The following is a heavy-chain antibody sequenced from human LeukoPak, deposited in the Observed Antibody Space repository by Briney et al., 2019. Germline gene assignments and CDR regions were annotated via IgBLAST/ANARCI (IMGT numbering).Heavy chain of an antibody. J-gene: IGHJ4*02. CDR1: GFTFSSYA. V-gene: IGHV3-23*01. D-gene: IGHD3-10*01. CDR2: ISGSGGST. CDR3: AKGTMVRGVTATLFDY. Sequence: GGSLRLSCAASGFTFSSYAMSWVRQAPGKGLEWVSAISGSGGSTYYADSVKGRFTISRDNSKNTLYLQMNSLRAEDTAVYYCAKGTMVRGVTATLFDYWGQGTLVTVSS.